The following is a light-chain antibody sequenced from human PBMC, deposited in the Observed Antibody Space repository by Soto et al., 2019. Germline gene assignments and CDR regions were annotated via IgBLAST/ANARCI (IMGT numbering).Light chain of an antibody. CDR1: QSVSSSY. J-gene: IGKJ1*01. CDR2: GAS. Sequence: EIVLTQSPGPLSLSPGERATLSCRASQSVSSSYLAWYQQKPGQAPRLLIYGASSRATGIPDRFSGSGSGTDFTLTISRLEPDDFAVYYCQQYGSSPETFGQGTKVEIK. CDR3: QQYGSSPET. V-gene: IGKV3-20*01.